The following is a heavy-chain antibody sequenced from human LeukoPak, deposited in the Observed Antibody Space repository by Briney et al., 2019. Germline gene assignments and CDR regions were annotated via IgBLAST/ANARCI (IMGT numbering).Heavy chain of an antibody. CDR2: INPSGGST. D-gene: IGHD3-10*01. V-gene: IGHV1-46*01. J-gene: IGHJ4*02. CDR3: ARDSPRVYYGSGSYYNALGY. Sequence: ASVKVSCKASGYTFTSYYMHWVRQAPGQGLEWMGIINPSGGSTSYAQKFQGRVTMTRDTSTSTVYMELSSLRSEDTTVYYCARDSPRVYYGSGSYYNALGYWGQGTLATASS. CDR1: GYTFTSYY.